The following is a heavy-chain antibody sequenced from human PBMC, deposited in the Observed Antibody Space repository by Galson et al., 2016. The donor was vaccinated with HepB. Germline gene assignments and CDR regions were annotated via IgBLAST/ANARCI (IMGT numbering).Heavy chain of an antibody. CDR3: ARDRSPAQANNWYDALDI. V-gene: IGHV3-7*04. J-gene: IGHJ3*02. CDR1: RLTFSTYW. D-gene: IGHD2-15*01. CDR2: INQNGGRT. Sequence: SLRLSCAASRLTFSTYWMTWVRQAPGNGLEWVANINQNGGRTNYVDSVKGPFTISRDNAKNSLYLQLNSLRPEDTAIYHCARDRSPAQANNWYDALDIWGQGTLVTVSS.